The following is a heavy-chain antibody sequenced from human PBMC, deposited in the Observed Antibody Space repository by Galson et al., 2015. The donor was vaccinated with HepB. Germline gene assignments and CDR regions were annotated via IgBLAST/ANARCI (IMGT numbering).Heavy chain of an antibody. CDR3: ASDLSYDSSGYYGFDAFDI. D-gene: IGHD3-22*01. J-gene: IGHJ3*02. CDR1: GGSIGSSSYY. V-gene: IGHV4-39*01. CDR2: IYYSGST. Sequence: ETLSLTCTVPGGSIGSSSYYWGWIRQPPGKGLEWIGSIYYSGSTYYNPSLKSRVTISVDTSKNQFSLKLSSVTAADTAVYYCASDLSYDSSGYYGFDAFDIWGQGTMVTVSS.